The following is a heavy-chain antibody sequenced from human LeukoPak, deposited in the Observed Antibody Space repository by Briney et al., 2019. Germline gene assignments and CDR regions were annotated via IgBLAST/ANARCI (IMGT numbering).Heavy chain of an antibody. V-gene: IGHV4-34*01. J-gene: IGHJ4*02. CDR1: GGSFSGYY. D-gene: IGHD2-15*01. CDR2: INHSGST. CDR3: AALGYCSGGSCSLNYPFDY. Sequence: SETLSLTCAVYGGSFSGYYWSWIRQPPGKGLEWIGEINHSGSTNYNPSLKSRVTISVDTSKNQFSLKLSSVTAADTAVYYCAALGYCSGGSCSLNYPFDYWSQGTLVTVSS.